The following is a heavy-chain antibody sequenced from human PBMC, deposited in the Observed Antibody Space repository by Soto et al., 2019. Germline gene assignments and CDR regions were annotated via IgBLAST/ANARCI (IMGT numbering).Heavy chain of an antibody. CDR1: GYTFTNFG. J-gene: IGHJ4*02. CDR3: ARGPQYNDVLTSDY. Sequence: QVQLVQSGAEVKKPGASVKVSCKTSGYTFTNFGMHWVRQAPGQRLEWMGWINAGSGNRKYSEKFQGRVTTTRDTXXSTAYMELGSLTSEDTAVYYCARGPQYNDVLTSDYWGQGTLVTVSS. D-gene: IGHD3-9*01. CDR2: INAGSGNR. V-gene: IGHV1-3*01.